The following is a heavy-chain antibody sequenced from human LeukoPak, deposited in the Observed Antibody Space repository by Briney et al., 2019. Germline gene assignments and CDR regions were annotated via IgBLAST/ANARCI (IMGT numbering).Heavy chain of an antibody. CDR2: INSDGSST. Sequence: TGGSLRLSCATSGFTLSSYWMHWVRQAPGKGLVWVSRINSDGSSTTYADSVKGRFTIPRGNAKNTLYLQMNSLRAEGTALYYCTRSDSGQIDYWGQGTLVSVSS. V-gene: IGHV3-74*01. CDR1: GFTLSSYW. J-gene: IGHJ4*02. D-gene: IGHD5-12*01. CDR3: TRSDSGQIDY.